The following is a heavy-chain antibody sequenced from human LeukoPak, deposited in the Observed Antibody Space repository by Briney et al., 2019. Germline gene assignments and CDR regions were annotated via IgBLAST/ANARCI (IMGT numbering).Heavy chain of an antibody. J-gene: IGHJ4*02. D-gene: IGHD3-22*01. CDR3: ARGRYYYDSSGYYPYYFDY. CDR1: GYTFTGYY. CDR2: INPNSGGT. V-gene: IGHV1-2*02. Sequence: ASVKLSCKASGYTFTGYYMHWVRQAPGQGLEWMGWINPNSGGTNYAQKFQGGVTMTRDTSISTAYMELSRLRSDDTAVYYCARGRYYYDSSGYYPYYFDYWGQGTLVTVSS.